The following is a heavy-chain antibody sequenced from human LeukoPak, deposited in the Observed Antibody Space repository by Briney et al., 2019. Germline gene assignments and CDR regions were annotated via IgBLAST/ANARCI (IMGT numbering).Heavy chain of an antibody. J-gene: IGHJ4*02. CDR2: INSDGSWT. CDR3: VSFYETY. CDR1: GNYW. Sequence: GGSLRLSCAASGNYWMHWVRQAPGKGLVWVSHINSDGSWTSCADSVKGRFTISKDNAKNTVYLQMSNLRAEDTAVYYCVSFYETYWGRGTLVTVSS. V-gene: IGHV3-74*01. D-gene: IGHD2/OR15-2a*01.